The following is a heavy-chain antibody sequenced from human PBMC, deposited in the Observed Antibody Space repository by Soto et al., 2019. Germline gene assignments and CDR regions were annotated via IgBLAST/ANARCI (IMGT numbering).Heavy chain of an antibody. J-gene: IGHJ5*02. CDR3: ARARDIVRGVSPGSWFDP. Sequence: ASVKVSCKASGYPFTGYCIHWVRQAPGQGLEWMGWINPNSGGTNYAQKFQGRVTMTRDTSISTAYMELSRLRSDDTAVYYCARARDIVRGVSPGSWFDPWGQGTLVTVSS. V-gene: IGHV1-2*02. CDR2: INPNSGGT. D-gene: IGHD3-10*01. CDR1: GYPFTGYC.